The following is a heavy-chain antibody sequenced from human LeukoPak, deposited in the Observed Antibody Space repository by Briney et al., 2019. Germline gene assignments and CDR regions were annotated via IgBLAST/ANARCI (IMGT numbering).Heavy chain of an antibody. V-gene: IGHV4-38-2*02. J-gene: IGHJ4*02. CDR3: ARERTSRFDY. Sequence: SETLSLTRTVSGYSISSGYYWGWIRQPPGKGLEWIGSIYYSGSTYYNPSLKSRVTISVDTSKNQFSLKLSSVTAADTAVYYCARERTSRFDYWGQGTLVTVSS. CDR1: GYSISSGYY. D-gene: IGHD1-14*01. CDR2: IYYSGST.